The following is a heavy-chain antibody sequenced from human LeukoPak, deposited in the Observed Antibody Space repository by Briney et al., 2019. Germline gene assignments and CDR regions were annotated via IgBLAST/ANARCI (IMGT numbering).Heavy chain of an antibody. Sequence: PGGSLRLSCAASGFTFSSYAMSWVRQAPGKGLEWVSAISGSGGTTYYADSVKGRFTISSDNSKNTLYLQMNSLRAEDTAVYYCAKLGGNTGEHYYFDYWGQGTLVTVSS. CDR1: GFTFSSYA. J-gene: IGHJ4*02. D-gene: IGHD4-23*01. V-gene: IGHV3-23*01. CDR3: AKLGGNTGEHYYFDY. CDR2: ISGSGGTT.